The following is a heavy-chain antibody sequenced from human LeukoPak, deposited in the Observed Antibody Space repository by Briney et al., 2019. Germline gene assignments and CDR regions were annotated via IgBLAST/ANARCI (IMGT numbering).Heavy chain of an antibody. CDR3: VKGMKAGAFIRSSDY. CDR1: GFNFDGYA. J-gene: IGHJ4*02. CDR2: ISWNSGNI. Sequence: GGSLRLSCAASGFNFDGYAMHWVRQVPGKGLEWVSGISWNSGNIAYADAVKGRFTISRDNAKNSLYLQMNSLRTEDTAFYYCVKGMKAGAFIRSSDYWGQGTLVTVSS. V-gene: IGHV3-9*01. D-gene: IGHD6-6*01.